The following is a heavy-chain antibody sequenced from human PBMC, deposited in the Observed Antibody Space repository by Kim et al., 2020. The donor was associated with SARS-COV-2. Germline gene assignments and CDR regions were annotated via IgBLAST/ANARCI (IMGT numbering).Heavy chain of an antibody. V-gene: IGHV4-34*01. J-gene: IGHJ6*02. CDR2: INHSGST. Sequence: SETLSLTCAVYGGSFSGYYWSWIRQPPGKGLEWIGEINHSGSTNYNPSLKSRVTISVDTSKNQFSLKLSSVTAADTAVYYCARGRSTWVGQQLVPYYYYYYGMDVWGQGTTVTVSS. CDR3: ARGRSTWVGQQLVPYYYYYYGMDV. CDR1: GGSFSGYY. D-gene: IGHD6-13*01.